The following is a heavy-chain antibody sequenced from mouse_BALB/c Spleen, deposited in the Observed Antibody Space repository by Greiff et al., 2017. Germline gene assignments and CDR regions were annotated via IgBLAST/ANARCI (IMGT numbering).Heavy chain of an antibody. CDR3: ARWGYPYAMDY. CDR2: ISSGSSTI. D-gene: IGHD2-14*01. V-gene: IGHV5-17*02. CDR1: GFTFSSFG. Sequence: EVMLVESGGGLVQPGGSRKLSCAASGFTFSSFGMHWVRQAPEKGLEWVAYISSGSSTIYYADTVKGRFTISRDNPKNTLFLQMTSLRSEDTAMYYCARWGYPYAMDYWGQGTTLTVSS. J-gene: IGHJ4*01.